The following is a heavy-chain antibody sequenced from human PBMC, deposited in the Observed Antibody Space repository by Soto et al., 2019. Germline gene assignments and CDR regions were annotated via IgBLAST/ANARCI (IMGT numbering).Heavy chain of an antibody. J-gene: IGHJ3*01. CDR2: IYSSGST. Sequence: SETLSVTCSVSGVSVHSVYWSWIRQSADKGLEWIGRIYSSGSTKYNPSLGGRVTMSLDTFKNQFSLTLTSVTAADTAVYYCARDYGYYDSSGYHLYEAFNVWGQGTMVTVSS. D-gene: IGHD3-22*01. CDR1: GVSVHSVY. CDR3: ARDYGYYDSSGYHLYEAFNV. V-gene: IGHV4-4*07.